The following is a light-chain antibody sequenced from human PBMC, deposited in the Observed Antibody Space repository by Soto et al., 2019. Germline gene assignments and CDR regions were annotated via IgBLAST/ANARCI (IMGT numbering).Light chain of an antibody. Sequence: EIVMTQSPGTLSVSPGERATLSCRASQSVSSSLAWYQQRPGQAPRLLIYGASTRATGVPARFSGSGSGTEFTLTITILQSEEFAVYYCQQYNNWLPYTFGQGTKLQIK. CDR1: QSVSSS. CDR2: GAS. J-gene: IGKJ2*01. CDR3: QQYNNWLPYT. V-gene: IGKV3-15*01.